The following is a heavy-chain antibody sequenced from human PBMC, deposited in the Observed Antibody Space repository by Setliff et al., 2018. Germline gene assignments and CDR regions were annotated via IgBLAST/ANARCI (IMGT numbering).Heavy chain of an antibody. Sequence: ASVKVSCKASGYTFTSHYMHWVRQAPGLGLEWMGTINPSSGRTSYAQKFQGRVTMTRDTSTSTVYMDMSSVRSEDTAVYYCARDVFPYHYEGAFDIWGQGTMVTVSS. CDR2: INPSSGRT. D-gene: IGHD3-22*01. CDR1: GYTFTSHY. V-gene: IGHV1-46*01. CDR3: ARDVFPYHYEGAFDI. J-gene: IGHJ3*02.